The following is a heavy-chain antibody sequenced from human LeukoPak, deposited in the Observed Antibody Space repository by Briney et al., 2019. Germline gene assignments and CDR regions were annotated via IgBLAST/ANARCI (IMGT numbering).Heavy chain of an antibody. D-gene: IGHD2/OR15-2a*01. CDR3: ARDRFYARDY. CDR2: IKQDGSEK. Sequence: PGGSLRPSCAASGFTFSSYWMSWVRQAPGKGLEWVANIKQDGSEKYYVDSVKGRCTISRENAKNSLYLQMNSLRAEDTAVYYCARDRFYARDYWGQGTLVTVSS. V-gene: IGHV3-7*01. J-gene: IGHJ4*02. CDR1: GFTFSSYW.